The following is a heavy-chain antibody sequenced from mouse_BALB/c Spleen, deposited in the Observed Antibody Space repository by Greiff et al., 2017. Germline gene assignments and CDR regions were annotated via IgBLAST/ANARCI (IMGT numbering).Heavy chain of an antibody. V-gene: IGHV1S56*01. CDR2: IYPGNVNT. Sequence: VQLQQSGPELVKPGASVRISCKASGYTFTSYYIHWVKQRPGQGLEWIGWIYPGNVNTKYNEKFKGKATLTADKSSSTAYMQLSSLTSEDSAVYFCARSGDGYYAMDYWGQGTSVTVSS. D-gene: IGHD2-3*01. J-gene: IGHJ4*01. CDR1: GYTFTSYY. CDR3: ARSGDGYYAMDY.